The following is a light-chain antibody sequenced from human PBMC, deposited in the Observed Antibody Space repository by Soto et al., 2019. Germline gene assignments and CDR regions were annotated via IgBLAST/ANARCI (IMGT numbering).Light chain of an antibody. CDR2: SNN. CDR3: ATWDDSLNGYV. V-gene: IGLV1-44*01. CDR1: NSNIGSNT. Sequence: QSVLTKPPSEAAAPGQSVTISCSCTNSNIGSNTITWYQQLPGTAPKRLIHSNNQRPSGVPDRFSASKSGTSASLAISGLQSEDEADYYCATWDDSLNGYVFGTGTKVTVL. J-gene: IGLJ1*01.